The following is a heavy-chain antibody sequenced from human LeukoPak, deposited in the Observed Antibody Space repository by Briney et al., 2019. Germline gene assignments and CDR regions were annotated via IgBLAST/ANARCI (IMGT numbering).Heavy chain of an antibody. Sequence: SETLSLTCTVSGASISDYYWSWLRQPPGKGLEWIGYFYYSGSTNSNPSLKSRVTMPVDTSKNQFSLKLSSVTAADTAVYYCARLIVRPGYYMDVWGKGTPVTVSS. CDR1: GASISDYY. D-gene: IGHD3-16*02. CDR2: FYYSGST. CDR3: ARLIVRPGYYMDV. J-gene: IGHJ6*03. V-gene: IGHV4-59*12.